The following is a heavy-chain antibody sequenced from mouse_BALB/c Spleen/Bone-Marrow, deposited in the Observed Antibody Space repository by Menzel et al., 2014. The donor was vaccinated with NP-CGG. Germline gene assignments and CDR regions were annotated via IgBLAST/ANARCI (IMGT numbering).Heavy chain of an antibody. J-gene: IGHJ3*01. CDR1: GFNIKDTY. CDR2: IDPANGNT. CDR3: ARNGNYGAWFAY. V-gene: IGHV14-3*02. Sequence: LVESGAELVKPGASVKLSCTASGFNIKDTYMHWVKQRPEQGLEWIGRIDPANGNTKYDPKFQGKATITADTSSNTAYLQLSSLTSEDTADYYCARNGNYGAWFAYWGQGTLVTVSA. D-gene: IGHD2-1*01.